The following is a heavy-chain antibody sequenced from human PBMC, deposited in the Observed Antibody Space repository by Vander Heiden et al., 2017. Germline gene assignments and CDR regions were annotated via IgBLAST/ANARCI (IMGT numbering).Heavy chain of an antibody. J-gene: IGHJ6*02. D-gene: IGHD2-15*01. CDR1: GFTFGSYG. CDR2: IWYDGSNK. V-gene: IGHV3-33*01. Sequence: QVQLVESGGGVVQPGRSLRLSCAASGFTFGSYGMPWVRQAPGKGLEWVAVIWYDGSNKDYADSVKGRFTISRDNSKNTLYLQMNSLRAEDTAVYYCARDWATPDYYYGMDVWGQGTTVTVSS. CDR3: ARDWATPDYYYGMDV.